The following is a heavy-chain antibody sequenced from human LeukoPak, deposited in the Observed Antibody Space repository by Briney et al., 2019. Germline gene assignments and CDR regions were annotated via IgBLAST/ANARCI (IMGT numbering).Heavy chain of an antibody. V-gene: IGHV1-2*02. J-gene: IGHJ6*02. D-gene: IGHD1-26*01. CDR2: INPNSGGT. CDR1: GYTFTGYY. Sequence: ASVKVSCKASGYTFTGYYMHWVRQAPGQGLEWMGWINPNSGGTNYAQKFQGRVTMTRDTSISTAYMELSRLRSDDTAVYYCARMIVGATRYYGMDVWGQETMVTVSS. CDR3: ARMIVGATRYYGMDV.